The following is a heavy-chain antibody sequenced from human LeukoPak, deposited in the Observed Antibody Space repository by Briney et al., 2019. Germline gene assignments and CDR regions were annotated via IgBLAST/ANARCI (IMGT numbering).Heavy chain of an antibody. Sequence: GGSLRLSCAASGFTFSSYSMSWVRQAPGKGLEWVSSISSSSSYIYYADSVKGRFTISRDNAKNSLYLQMNSLRAEDSAVYYCARYEDTAMGQTYFDYWGQGTLVTVSS. CDR3: ARYEDTAMGQTYFDY. V-gene: IGHV3-21*01. CDR1: GFTFSSYS. D-gene: IGHD5-18*01. CDR2: ISSSSSYI. J-gene: IGHJ4*02.